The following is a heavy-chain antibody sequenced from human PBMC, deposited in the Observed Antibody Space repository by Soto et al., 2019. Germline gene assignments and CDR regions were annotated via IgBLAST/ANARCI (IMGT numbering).Heavy chain of an antibody. CDR1: GASISSYY. D-gene: IGHD3-10*01. V-gene: IGHV4-4*07. J-gene: IGHJ5*02. CDR3: ARGAYGSGSSPNWFDP. Sequence: LQESGPGLVKPSETLSLTCTVSGASISSYYWSWIRQPAGKGLEWIGRFSTTGSTNYNPSLKSRVTVSVDTSKNQFSLKLNSVTAADTAVYFCARGAYGSGSSPNWFDPWGQGTLVTVSS. CDR2: FSTTGST.